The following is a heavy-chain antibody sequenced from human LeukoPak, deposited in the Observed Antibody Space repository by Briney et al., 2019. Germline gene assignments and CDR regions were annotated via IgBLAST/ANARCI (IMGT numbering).Heavy chain of an antibody. V-gene: IGHV3-30*03. CDR1: GFTFSSYS. D-gene: IGHD4-17*01. Sequence: GGSLRLSCAASGFTFSSYSMNWVRQAPGKGLEWVAVISYDGSNKYYADSVKGRFTISRDSSKNTLYLQMNSLRAEDTAVYYCARDQGRGDYEGDYWGQGTLVTVSS. CDR2: ISYDGSNK. CDR3: ARDQGRGDYEGDY. J-gene: IGHJ4*02.